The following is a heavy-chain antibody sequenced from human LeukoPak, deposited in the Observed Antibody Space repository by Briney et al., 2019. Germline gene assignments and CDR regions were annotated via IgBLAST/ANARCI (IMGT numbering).Heavy chain of an antibody. J-gene: IGHJ4*02. V-gene: IGHV3-48*04. CDR1: GFTFSSYS. D-gene: IGHD3-9*01. Sequence: GGSLRLSCAASGFTFSSYSMNWVRQAPGKGLEWVSYISSSSSTIYYADSVKGRFTISRDNAKNSLYLQMNSLRAEDTAVYYCARDRDWASDYWGQGTLVTVSS. CDR2: ISSSSSTI. CDR3: ARDRDWASDY.